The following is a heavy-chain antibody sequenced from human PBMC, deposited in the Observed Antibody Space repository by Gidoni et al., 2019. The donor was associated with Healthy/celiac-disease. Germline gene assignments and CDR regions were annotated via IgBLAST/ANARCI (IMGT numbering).Heavy chain of an antibody. CDR3: SNDTVAGTFSDYGMDV. CDR2: ISWNSCSI. Sequence: EVQLVESGGGLVQPGRSLRLSCAASGCTFDDYAMHWVRQAPGKGLEWVSGISWNSCSIGYADSVKGRFTISRDNAKNSLYLQMNSLRAEDTALYYCSNDTVAGTFSDYGMDVWGQGTTVTVSS. J-gene: IGHJ6*02. V-gene: IGHV3-9*01. D-gene: IGHD6-19*01. CDR1: GCTFDDYA.